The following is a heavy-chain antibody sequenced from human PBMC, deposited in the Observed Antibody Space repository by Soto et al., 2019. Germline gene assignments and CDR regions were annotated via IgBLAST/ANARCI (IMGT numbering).Heavy chain of an antibody. CDR2: ISYDGSNK. CDR3: ARDLCSGGSCYWSNYFDY. D-gene: IGHD2-15*01. J-gene: IGHJ4*02. CDR1: GFTFSSYA. V-gene: IGHV3-30-3*01. Sequence: RLSCAASGFTFSSYAMHWVRQAPGKGLEWVAVISYDGSNKYYADSVKGRFTISRDNSKNTLYLQMNSLRAEDTAVYYCARDLCSGGSCYWSNYFDYWGQGTLVTVS.